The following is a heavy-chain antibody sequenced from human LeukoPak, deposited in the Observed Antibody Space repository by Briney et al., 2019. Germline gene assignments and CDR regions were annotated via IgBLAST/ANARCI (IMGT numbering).Heavy chain of an antibody. Sequence: SVKVSCKASGGTFSSYAISWVRQAPGQGLEWMGGIIPIFGTANYAQKFQGRVTITADESTSTAYMELSSLRSEDTAVYYCASSTYYDILTGYGTVAYYYYYYMDVWGKGTTVTVSS. J-gene: IGHJ6*03. D-gene: IGHD3-9*01. CDR3: ASSTYYDILTGYGTVAYYYYYYMDV. CDR2: IIPIFGTA. CDR1: GGTFSSYA. V-gene: IGHV1-69*13.